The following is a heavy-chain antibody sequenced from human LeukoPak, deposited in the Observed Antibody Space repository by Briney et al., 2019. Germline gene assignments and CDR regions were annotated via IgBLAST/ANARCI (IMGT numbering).Heavy chain of an antibody. CDR3: ARATFFAYYFEY. CDR2: IYSGGNT. Sequence: GGSLRLSCAASGFTVSSNYMNWVRQAPGKGLEWVSVIYSGGNTYYADSVKGRFTISRDKFRSTLYLQIDSLTAEDTAVYYCARATFFAYYFEYWGQGTLVTVSS. J-gene: IGHJ4*02. V-gene: IGHV3-53*01. CDR1: GFTVSSNY. D-gene: IGHD3-3*01.